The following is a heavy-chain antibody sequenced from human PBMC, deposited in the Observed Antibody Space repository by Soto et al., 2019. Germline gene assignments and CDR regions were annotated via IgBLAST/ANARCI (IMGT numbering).Heavy chain of an antibody. J-gene: IGHJ5*02. D-gene: IGHD1-7*01. Sequence: GGSLRLSCAASGFTFSSYSMNWVRQAPGKGLEWVSYISSSSSTIYYADSVKGRFTISRDNAKNSLYLQMNSLRAEDTAVYYCARDQVTGTTLRSWFDPWGQGTLVTVSS. CDR1: GFTFSSYS. V-gene: IGHV3-48*01. CDR3: ARDQVTGTTLRSWFDP. CDR2: ISSSSSTI.